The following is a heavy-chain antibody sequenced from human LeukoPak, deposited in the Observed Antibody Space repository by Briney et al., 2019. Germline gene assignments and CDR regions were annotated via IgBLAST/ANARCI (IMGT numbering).Heavy chain of an antibody. CDR3: ARGAIQWGLLPPPFDY. V-gene: IGHV5-51*01. CDR1: GYRFTSYW. CDR2: IYPGDSDT. Sequence: GASLKISCKGSGYRFTSYWIGWVRQMPGKGLEWMGIIYPGDSDTRYSPSFQGQVTISADKSISTAYLQWSSLKASDTAMYYCARGAIQWGLLPPPFDYWGQGTLVTVSS. J-gene: IGHJ4*02. D-gene: IGHD1-26*01.